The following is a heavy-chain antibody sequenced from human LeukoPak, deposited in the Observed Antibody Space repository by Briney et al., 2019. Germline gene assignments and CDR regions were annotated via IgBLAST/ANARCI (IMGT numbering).Heavy chain of an antibody. CDR3: ARKVYGDYGPAYFDY. D-gene: IGHD4-17*01. V-gene: IGHV3-21*01. J-gene: IGHJ4*02. CDR2: ISSSSSYI. Sequence: GGSLRLSCAASGFTFSSYSMNWVRQAPGKGLEWVSSISSSSSYIYYADSVKGRFTISRDNAKNSLYLQMNSLRAEDTAVYYCARKVYGDYGPAYFDYWGQGTLVTVSS. CDR1: GFTFSSYS.